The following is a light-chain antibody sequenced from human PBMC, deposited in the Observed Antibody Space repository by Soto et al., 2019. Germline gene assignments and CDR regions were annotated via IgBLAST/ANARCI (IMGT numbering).Light chain of an antibody. CDR2: DNN. J-gene: IGLJ2*01. Sequence: QSVLTQPPSVSGAPGQRVTISCTGSSSNIGATSNVYWYQQLPGAAPKLLFYDNNSRPSGVPDRFSGSKSGTSASLAITGLQAEDEADYYCKSYDFSLTAVVFGGGTKVTVL. CDR3: KSYDFSLTAVV. V-gene: IGLV1-40*01. CDR1: SSNIGATSN.